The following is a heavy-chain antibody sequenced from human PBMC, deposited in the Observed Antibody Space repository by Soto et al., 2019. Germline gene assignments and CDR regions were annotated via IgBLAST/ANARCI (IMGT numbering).Heavy chain of an antibody. J-gene: IGHJ6*02. V-gene: IGHV1-69*08. D-gene: IGHD1-26*01. Sequence: QVQLVQSGAEVKKPGSSVKVSCKASGGTFSSYTISWVRQAPGQGLEWMGRIIPILGIANYAQKFQGRVTIAADKSTSTACRELSSLRSEDTAVYYCARDPESYSTYYYYGMDVWGQRTTVTVSS. CDR3: ARDPESYSTYYYYGMDV. CDR2: IIPILGIA. CDR1: GGTFSSYT.